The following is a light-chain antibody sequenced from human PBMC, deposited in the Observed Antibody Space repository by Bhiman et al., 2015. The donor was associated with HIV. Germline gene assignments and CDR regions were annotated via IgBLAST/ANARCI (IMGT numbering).Light chain of an antibody. Sequence: QSVLTQPPSASGTPGQTVIILCSGGMSDIGGNTVNWYQQFPGMAPKLLIYRNNQRPSGIPERFSGSNSGNTATLTISGTQVMDEADYYCQAWDSGTGVFGTGTRVTVL. J-gene: IGLJ1*01. CDR3: QAWDSGTGV. CDR1: MSDIGGNT. V-gene: IGLV1-44*01. CDR2: RNN.